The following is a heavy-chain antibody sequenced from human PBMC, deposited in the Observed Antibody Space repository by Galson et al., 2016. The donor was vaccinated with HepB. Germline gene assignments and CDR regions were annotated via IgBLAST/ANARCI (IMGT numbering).Heavy chain of an antibody. J-gene: IGHJ2*01. Sequence: SLRLSCAASGFTFSSYAMYWVRQAPGKGLEWVAAISYDGNNKYYADPVKGRFTISRDNSENTLYLQMNSLRAGDTAVYYCARVGYNYGSGSYYNGDDWYFDLWGRGTLVIVSS. CDR3: ARVGYNYGSGSYYNGDDWYFDL. V-gene: IGHV3-30*03. CDR1: GFTFSSYA. CDR2: ISYDGNNK. D-gene: IGHD3-10*01.